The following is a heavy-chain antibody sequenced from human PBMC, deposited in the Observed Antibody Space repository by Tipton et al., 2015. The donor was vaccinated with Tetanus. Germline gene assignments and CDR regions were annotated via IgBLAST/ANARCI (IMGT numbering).Heavy chain of an antibody. CDR1: GHNSRSYW. CDR2: IYPGDSAA. CDR3: ARLPKHYSASGST. J-gene: IGHJ5*02. Sequence: QSGAEVRKPGQSLKISCKATGHNSRSYWISWVRQMPGKGLEWMGIIYPGDSAATYSPSFQGQVTISADKSIDTAYLQWTSLKTSDTAIYFCARLPKHYSASGSTWGQGTQVTVSS. V-gene: IGHV5-51*01. D-gene: IGHD3-10*01.